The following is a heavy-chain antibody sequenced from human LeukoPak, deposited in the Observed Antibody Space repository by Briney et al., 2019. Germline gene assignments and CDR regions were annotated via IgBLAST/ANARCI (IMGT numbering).Heavy chain of an antibody. D-gene: IGHD3-10*01. CDR2: INHSGST. Sequence: SETLSLTCAVYGGSFSGYYWSWIRQPPGKGLEWIGEINHSGSTNYNPSLKSRVTISVDTSKNQFSLKLSSVTVADTAVYYCARDHMVRQPLWGQGTLVTVSS. CDR3: ARDHMVRQPL. J-gene: IGHJ4*02. CDR1: GGSFSGYY. V-gene: IGHV4-34*01.